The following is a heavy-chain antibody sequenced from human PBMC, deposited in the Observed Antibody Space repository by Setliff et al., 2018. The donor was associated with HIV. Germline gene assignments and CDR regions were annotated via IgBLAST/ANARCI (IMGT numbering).Heavy chain of an antibody. J-gene: IGHJ5*02. Sequence: GGSLRLSCAASGFTFSSYWMSWVRQAPGKGLEWVANIKQDGSEKYCVDSVKGRFTISRDNAKNSLYLQMNSLRAEDTAVYYCARVVGATTVGWFDPWGQGTLVTVSS. V-gene: IGHV3-7*01. CDR3: ARVVGATTVGWFDP. CDR2: IKQDGSEK. CDR1: GFTFSSYW. D-gene: IGHD1-26*01.